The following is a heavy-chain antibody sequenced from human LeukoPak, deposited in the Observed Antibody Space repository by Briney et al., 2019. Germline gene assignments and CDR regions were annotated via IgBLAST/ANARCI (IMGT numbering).Heavy chain of an antibody. CDR3: ARARGYTTVARGSYFDY. CDR1: GGSFSGYY. Sequence: PSETLSLTCAVYGGSFSGYYRSWLRQPPGKGLEWIGEINHSGSTNYNPSLKSRVTISVDTSKNQFSLKLSSVTAADTAAYYCARARGYTTVARGSYFDYWGQGTLVTASS. V-gene: IGHV4-34*01. D-gene: IGHD4-23*01. CDR2: INHSGST. J-gene: IGHJ4*02.